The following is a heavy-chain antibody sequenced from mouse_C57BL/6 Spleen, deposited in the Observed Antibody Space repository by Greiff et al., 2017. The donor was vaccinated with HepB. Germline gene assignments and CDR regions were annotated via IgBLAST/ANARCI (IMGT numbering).Heavy chain of an antibody. CDR1: GYSITSGYY. CDR2: ISYDGSP. Sequence: EVQLQQSGPGLVKPSQSLSLTCSVTGYSITSGYYWTWIRQFPGIQLEWMGYISYDGSPNYNPSLKNRLAITRDTSKNQCFLNVNSVTTEDTATYFCARDPGDYWGQGTTLTVSS. CDR3: ARDPGDY. J-gene: IGHJ2*01. V-gene: IGHV3-6*01.